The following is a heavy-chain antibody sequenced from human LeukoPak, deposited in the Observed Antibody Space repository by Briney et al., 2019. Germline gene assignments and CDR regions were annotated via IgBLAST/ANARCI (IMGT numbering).Heavy chain of an antibody. D-gene: IGHD3-10*01. V-gene: IGHV4-59*01. CDR3: ARSEYGSGSYLDAFDI. CDR2: IYYSGST. Sequence: SETLSLTCAVYGGSFSGYYWSWIRQPPGKGLEWIGYIYYSGSTNYNPSLKSRVTISVDTSKNQFSLKLSSVTAADTAVYYCARSEYGSGSYLDAFDIWGQGTMVTVSS. CDR1: GGSFSGYY. J-gene: IGHJ3*02.